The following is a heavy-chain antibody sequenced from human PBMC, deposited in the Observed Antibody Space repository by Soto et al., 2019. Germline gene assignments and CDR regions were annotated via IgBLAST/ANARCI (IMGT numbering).Heavy chain of an antibody. D-gene: IGHD3-3*01. CDR1: GYTFTGYY. J-gene: IGHJ4*02. CDR3: ARTTAYYDFWSGRLFDY. CDR2: INPNSGGT. Sequence: GASVKVSCKASGYTFTGYYMHWVRQAPGQGLEWMGWINPNSGGTNYAQKFQGRVTMTRDTSISTAYMELSRLRSDDTAVYYCARTTAYYDFWSGRLFDYWGQGTLVTVSS. V-gene: IGHV1-2*02.